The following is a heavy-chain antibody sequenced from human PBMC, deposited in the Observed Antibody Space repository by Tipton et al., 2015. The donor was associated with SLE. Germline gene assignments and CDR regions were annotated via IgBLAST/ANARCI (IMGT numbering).Heavy chain of an antibody. CDR1: GGSISSGGYF. D-gene: IGHD6-13*01. Sequence: TLSLTCTVSGGSISSGGYFWSWIRQHPGKGLEWIGYIYYSGSTYYNPSLKSRVTISVDTSKNQFSLRLSSVTAADTAVYYCATDGAAAGFDAFDIWGQGTMVAVSS. CDR3: ATDGAAAGFDAFDI. V-gene: IGHV4-31*03. CDR2: IYYSGST. J-gene: IGHJ3*02.